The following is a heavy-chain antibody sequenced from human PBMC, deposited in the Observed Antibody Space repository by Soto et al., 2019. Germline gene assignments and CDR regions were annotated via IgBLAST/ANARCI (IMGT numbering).Heavy chain of an antibody. Sequence: QLQLQESGPGVVKPSETLSLTCTVSGGSISSSSYYWGWIRQPPGKGLEWIGTIYFSGNTYYNPSLTTRVPISGNTSENQFSLKMSSVTAADTAVYYCARQVVDGTVAGAGSFDYWGQGTLVTVSS. D-gene: IGHD6-19*01. CDR1: GGSISSSSYY. V-gene: IGHV4-39*01. CDR2: IYFSGNT. CDR3: ARQVVDGTVAGAGSFDY. J-gene: IGHJ4*02.